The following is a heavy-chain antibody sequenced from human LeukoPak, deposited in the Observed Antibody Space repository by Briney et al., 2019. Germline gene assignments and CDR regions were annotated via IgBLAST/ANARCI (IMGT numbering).Heavy chain of an antibody. Sequence: PGESLGLSCAASGFSVSNKYMSWVRQAPGKGLEWVSVIYTGDDTYYADSVRGRFTISRDNSKNTVNLQMNSLRAEDTALYYCAGGQMFTSGGFDDWGQGTLVTVSS. CDR3: AGGQMFTSGGFDD. CDR1: GFSVSNKY. D-gene: IGHD6-19*01. CDR2: IYTGDDT. J-gene: IGHJ4*02. V-gene: IGHV3-53*01.